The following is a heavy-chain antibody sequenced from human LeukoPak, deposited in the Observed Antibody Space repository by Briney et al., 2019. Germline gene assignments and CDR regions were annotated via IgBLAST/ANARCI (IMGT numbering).Heavy chain of an antibody. V-gene: IGHV1-2*02. CDR1: GYTFTAYY. D-gene: IGHD6-13*01. CDR2: IKCDSGGT. CDR3: VGSNWAAAAAFDS. Sequence: SVTVSCKASGYTFTAYYMHWVRQAPGQGLEWMGWIKCDSGGTEYSRNYRGRVTMTRDTSISTAYMELTRLTSDDTAVYYCVGSNWAAAAAFDSWGQGTQVTPST. J-gene: IGHJ4*02.